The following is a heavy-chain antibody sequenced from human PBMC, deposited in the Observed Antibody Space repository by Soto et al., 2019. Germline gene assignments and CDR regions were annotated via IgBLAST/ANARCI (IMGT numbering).Heavy chain of an antibody. Sequence: SETLSLTCTVSGGSISSYYWSWIRQPPGKGLEWIGYIYYSGSTNYNPSLKSRVTISVDTSKNQFSLKLSSVTAADTAVYYCARRTGTTSKNWFDPWGQGTLVTVSS. CDR3: ARRTGTTSKNWFDP. D-gene: IGHD1-7*01. V-gene: IGHV4-59*01. CDR1: GGSISSYY. CDR2: IYYSGST. J-gene: IGHJ5*02.